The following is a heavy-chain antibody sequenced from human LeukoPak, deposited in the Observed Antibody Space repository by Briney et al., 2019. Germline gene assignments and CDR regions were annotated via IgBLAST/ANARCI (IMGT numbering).Heavy chain of an antibody. Sequence: GGSLRLSCAASGFTFSSYSMNWVRQAPGKGLEWVSSISSSSSYIYYADSVKGRFTISRDNAKNSLYLQMSSLRAEDTAVYYCARSGIAVAGHDYWGQGTLVTVSS. V-gene: IGHV3-21*01. CDR2: ISSSSSYI. J-gene: IGHJ4*02. D-gene: IGHD6-19*01. CDR3: ARSGIAVAGHDY. CDR1: GFTFSSYS.